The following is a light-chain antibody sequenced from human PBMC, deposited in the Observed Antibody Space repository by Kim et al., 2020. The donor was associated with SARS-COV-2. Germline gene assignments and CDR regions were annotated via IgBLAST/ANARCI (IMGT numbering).Light chain of an antibody. Sequence: SVSPGERATLSCRASQSVSNNLAWYQQRPGQPPRLLIFHASTRATGIPARFSGSGSGTEFTLTISSLQSEDFAVYYCQQYTYWPTFGGGTKVDIK. CDR2: HAS. J-gene: IGKJ4*01. CDR1: QSVSNN. V-gene: IGKV3D-15*01. CDR3: QQYTYWPT.